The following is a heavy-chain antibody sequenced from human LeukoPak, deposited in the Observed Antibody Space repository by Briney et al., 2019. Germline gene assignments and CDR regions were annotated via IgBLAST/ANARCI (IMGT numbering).Heavy chain of an antibody. CDR1: GFTFSSYA. V-gene: IGHV3-30-3*01. J-gene: IGHJ4*02. D-gene: IGHD6-19*01. CDR2: ISYDGSNK. Sequence: PGGSLRLSCAASGFTFSSYAMHWVRQAPSKGLEWVAVISYDGSNKYYADSVKGRFTISRDNSKNTLYLQMNSLRAEDTAVYYCARRSPEAVAGYPFDYWGQGTLVTVSS. CDR3: ARRSPEAVAGYPFDY.